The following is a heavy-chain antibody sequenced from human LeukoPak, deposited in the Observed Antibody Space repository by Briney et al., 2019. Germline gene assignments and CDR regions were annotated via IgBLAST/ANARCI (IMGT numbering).Heavy chain of an antibody. CDR3: ARQKSRIGVAGGAFDM. J-gene: IGHJ3*02. CDR1: GGSISSSSYY. V-gene: IGHV4-39*01. CDR2: IYYSGST. D-gene: IGHD6-19*01. Sequence: SETLSLTCTVSGGSISSSSYYWGWVRQPPGKGREWIVTIYYSGSTYYNPSLTSRVTISVDTSKNQFSLKLSSVTAADTAVYYCARQKSRIGVAGGAFDMWGQGTMVTVSS.